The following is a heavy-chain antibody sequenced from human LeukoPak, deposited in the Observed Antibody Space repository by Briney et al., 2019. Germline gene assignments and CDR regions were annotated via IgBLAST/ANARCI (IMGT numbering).Heavy chain of an antibody. D-gene: IGHD3-22*01. V-gene: IGHV6-1*01. J-gene: IGHJ4*02. Sequence: SQTLSLTCAISGDSVSSDSSAWNWFRQSPSRGLEWLGRTFYSSKWYNDYAVSVKSRITINPDTSKNQFSLQLNSVIPEDTAVYYCARRRYYGYTGYFGYWGQGTPVTVSS. CDR2: TFYSSKWYN. CDR3: ARRRYYGYTGYFGY. CDR1: GDSVSSDSSA.